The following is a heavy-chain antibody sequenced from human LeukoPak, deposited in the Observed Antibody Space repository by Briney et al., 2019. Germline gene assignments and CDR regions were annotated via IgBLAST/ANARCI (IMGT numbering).Heavy chain of an antibody. J-gene: IGHJ4*02. Sequence: GGSLRLSCAASGFTFSSYAMSWVRQAPGKGLEWVSAISGSGSSTYYADSVKGRFTISRDNSKNTLYLQMNSLRAEDTAVYYCAKDPDDYVWGSYRNDYWGQGTLVTVSS. V-gene: IGHV3-23*01. D-gene: IGHD3-16*02. CDR1: GFTFSSYA. CDR2: ISGSGSST. CDR3: AKDPDDYVWGSYRNDY.